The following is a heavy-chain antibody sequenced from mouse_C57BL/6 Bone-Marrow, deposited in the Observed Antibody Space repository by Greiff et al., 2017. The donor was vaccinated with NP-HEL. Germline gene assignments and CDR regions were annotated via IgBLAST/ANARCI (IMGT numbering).Heavy chain of an antibody. CDR2: ISDGGSYT. CDR3: ERDYCGSSYGFAY. CDR1: GFTFSSYA. V-gene: IGHV5-4*03. D-gene: IGHD1-1*01. J-gene: IGHJ3*01. Sequence: EVKLVESGGGLVKPGGSLKLSCAASGFTFSSYAMSWVRQTPEKRLEWVATISDGGSYTYYPDNVKGRFTISRDNAKNNLYLQMSQLKSEDTAMYYCERDYCGSSYGFAYWGQGTLVTVSA.